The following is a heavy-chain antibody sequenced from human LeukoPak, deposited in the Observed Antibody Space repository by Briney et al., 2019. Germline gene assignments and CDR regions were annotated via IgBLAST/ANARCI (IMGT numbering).Heavy chain of an antibody. D-gene: IGHD6-19*01. J-gene: IGHJ3*02. CDR3: AREGWQWLVHAFDI. CDR1: GYSISSGYY. CDR2: VFHSGIT. V-gene: IGHV4-38-2*02. Sequence: PSETLSLTCSVSGYSISSGYYWGWIRQPPGKGLEWIGSVFHSGITYYKPSLKSRVTILVDTSKNQFSLKLSSVTAADTAMYYCAREGWQWLVHAFDIWGQGTMVTVSS.